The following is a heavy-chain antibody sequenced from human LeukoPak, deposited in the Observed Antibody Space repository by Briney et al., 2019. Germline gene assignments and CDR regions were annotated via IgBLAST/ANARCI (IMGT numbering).Heavy chain of an antibody. Sequence: GASVKVSCKVYGDTLSELSMHWVRQAPGKGLEWMGGFDPEEGATIYAQRFQGRVTMSEDTITHTAYMHLSSLRSEDTAVYYCAIDGRQEYSGSFSYWGQGTLVTVSS. CDR3: AIDGRQEYSGSFSY. CDR2: FDPEEGAT. D-gene: IGHD1-26*01. J-gene: IGHJ4*02. CDR1: GDTLSELS. V-gene: IGHV1-24*01.